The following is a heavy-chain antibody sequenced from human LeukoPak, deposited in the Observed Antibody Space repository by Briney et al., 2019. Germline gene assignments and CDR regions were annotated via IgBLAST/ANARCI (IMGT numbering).Heavy chain of an antibody. D-gene: IGHD5-18*01. CDR3: ARDGPPIQLWPAGYFDY. CDR1: GFTFSSYA. V-gene: IGHV3-30*04. Sequence: PGRSLRLSCAASGFTFSSYAMHWVRQAPGKGREWGAVISYDGSNKYYADSVKGRFTISRDNSKNTLYLQMNSLRAEDTAVYYCARDGPPIQLWPAGYFDYWGQGTLVTVSS. J-gene: IGHJ4*02. CDR2: ISYDGSNK.